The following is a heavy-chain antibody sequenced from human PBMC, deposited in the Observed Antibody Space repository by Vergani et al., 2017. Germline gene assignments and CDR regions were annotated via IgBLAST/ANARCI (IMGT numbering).Heavy chain of an antibody. CDR1: GFTFSSYA. CDR3: ARYTKKLGNAFDI. D-gene: IGHD7-27*01. CDR2: IWYDGSNK. J-gene: IGHJ3*02. V-gene: IGHV3-33*08. Sequence: VQLLESGGGLVQPGGSLRLSCAASGFTFSSYAMSWVRQAPGKGLEWVAVIWYDGSNKYYADSVKGRFTISRDNSKNTLYLQMNSLRAEDTAVYYCARYTKKLGNAFDIWGQGTMVTVSS.